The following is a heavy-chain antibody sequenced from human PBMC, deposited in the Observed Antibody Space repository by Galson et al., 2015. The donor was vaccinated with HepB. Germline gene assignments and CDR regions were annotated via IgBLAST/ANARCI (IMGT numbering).Heavy chain of an antibody. D-gene: IGHD3-22*01. CDR3: AKVLSGYYYRSGMDV. Sequence: SLRLSCAASGFTFSSYAMSWVRQAPGKWLEWVSTISAREDSTYYADSVKGRFTISRDNSKNTLYLQMNSLRVEYTAVYYCAKVLSGYYYRSGMDVWGQGTTVTVSS. J-gene: IGHJ6*02. CDR1: GFTFSSYA. CDR2: ISAREDST. V-gene: IGHV3-23*01.